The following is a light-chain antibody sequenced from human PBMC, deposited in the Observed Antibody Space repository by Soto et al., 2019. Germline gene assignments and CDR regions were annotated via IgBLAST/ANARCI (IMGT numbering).Light chain of an antibody. CDR2: GAS. CDR3: QQYNNWPPYT. Sequence: EIVMTQSPATLSVSLGERATLSCRASQSVSSNLDWYQQKPGQAPRLLIYGASTRATGIPARFSGSGSGTEFTLTISSLQSEDVAVYYCQQYNNWPPYTFGQGTKLEIK. V-gene: IGKV3-15*01. J-gene: IGKJ2*01. CDR1: QSVSSN.